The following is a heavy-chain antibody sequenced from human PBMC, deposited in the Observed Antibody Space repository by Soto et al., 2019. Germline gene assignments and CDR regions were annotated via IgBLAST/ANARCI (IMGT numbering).Heavy chain of an antibody. CDR2: IYPGDSDT. CDR3: ARSSGITIFGVAPDAFDI. D-gene: IGHD3-3*01. J-gene: IGHJ3*02. Sequence: PGESLKISCKGSGYSFTSYWIGWVRQMPGKGLEWMGIIYPGDSDTRYSPSFQGQVTISADKSISTAYLQWSSLKASDTAMYYCARSSGITIFGVAPDAFDIWGQGTMVTVSS. CDR1: GYSFTSYW. V-gene: IGHV5-51*01.